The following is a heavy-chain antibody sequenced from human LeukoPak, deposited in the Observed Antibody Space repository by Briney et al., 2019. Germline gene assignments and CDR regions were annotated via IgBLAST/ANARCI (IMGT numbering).Heavy chain of an antibody. V-gene: IGHV3-48*04. D-gene: IGHD3-9*01. J-gene: IGHJ4*02. Sequence: PGRSLRLSCAASGFTFSSYGMHWVRQAPGKGLEWVSYISSSGSTIYYADSVKGRFTISRDNAKNSLYLQMNSLRAEDTAVYYCANLDWLLDYWGQGTLVTVSS. CDR3: ANLDWLLDY. CDR2: ISSSGSTI. CDR1: GFTFSSYG.